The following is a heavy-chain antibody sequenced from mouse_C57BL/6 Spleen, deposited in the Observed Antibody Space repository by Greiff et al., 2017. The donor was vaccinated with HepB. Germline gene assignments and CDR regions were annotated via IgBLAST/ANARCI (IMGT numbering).Heavy chain of an antibody. CDR2: IDPETGGT. Sequence: QVQLQQSGAELVRPGASVTLSCKASGYTFTDYEMHWVKQTPVHGLEWIGAIDPETGGTAYNQKFKGKAILTADKSSSTAYMELRSLTSEDSAVYYCTRGDYGGAWFAYWGQGTLVTVSA. CDR1: GYTFTDYE. D-gene: IGHD2-4*01. V-gene: IGHV1-15*01. J-gene: IGHJ3*01. CDR3: TRGDYGGAWFAY.